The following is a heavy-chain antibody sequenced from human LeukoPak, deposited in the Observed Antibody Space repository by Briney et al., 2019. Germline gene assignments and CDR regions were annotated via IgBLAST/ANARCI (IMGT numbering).Heavy chain of an antibody. V-gene: IGHV3-23*01. CDR2: ISGSGGST. Sequence: GGSLRLSCAASGFTFSSYAMSWVRQAPGKGLEWVSAISGSGGSTYYADSVKGRFTISRDNSKNTLYLQMNSLRAEDTAVYYCAKPPTGYYYYGMDVWGQGTTVTVSS. CDR3: AKPPTGYYYYGMDV. D-gene: IGHD6-13*01. J-gene: IGHJ6*02. CDR1: GFTFSSYA.